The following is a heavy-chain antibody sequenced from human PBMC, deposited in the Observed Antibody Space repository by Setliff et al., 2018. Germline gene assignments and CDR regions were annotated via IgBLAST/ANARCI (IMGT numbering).Heavy chain of an antibody. Sequence: PSETLSLTCTVSGGSISSGDYYWSWVRQPPGKGLQWIGYIYYSGSTYYNPSLKSRVTMSMDTSKNQFSLKVSSVTAADTAVYYCARSFSRREKFLLDYWGQGALVTVSS. V-gene: IGHV4-30-4*08. J-gene: IGHJ4*02. CDR2: IYYSGST. CDR1: GGSISSGDYY. CDR3: ARSFSRREKFLLDY.